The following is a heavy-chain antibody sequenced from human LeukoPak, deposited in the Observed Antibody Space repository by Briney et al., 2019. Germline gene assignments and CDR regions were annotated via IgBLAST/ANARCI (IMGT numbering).Heavy chain of an antibody. Sequence: PGGSLRLSCTASGFTFSSYAMGWVRQAPGKGLEWVSGISGSGGSTYYADSVKGRFTISRDNSKNTLYLQMNSLRAEDTAVYYCARDRLSHYYYYYYYMDVWGKGTTVTVSS. D-gene: IGHD2-21*02. CDR3: ARDRLSHYYYYYYYMDV. CDR2: ISGSGGST. V-gene: IGHV3-23*01. CDR1: GFTFSSYA. J-gene: IGHJ6*03.